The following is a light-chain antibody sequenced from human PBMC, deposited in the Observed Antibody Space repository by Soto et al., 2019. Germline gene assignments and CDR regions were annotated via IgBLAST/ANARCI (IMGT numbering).Light chain of an antibody. CDR3: QQYDNLPLT. V-gene: IGKV1-5*01. Sequence: DIQVTQSPSTLSASVGDRVTITCRASQSISSWLAWYQQKPGKAPKLLIYDASNLETGVPSRFSGSGSGTDFTLTISSLQPEDVATYYCQQYDNLPLTFGGGTKVDIK. CDR1: QSISSW. J-gene: IGKJ4*01. CDR2: DAS.